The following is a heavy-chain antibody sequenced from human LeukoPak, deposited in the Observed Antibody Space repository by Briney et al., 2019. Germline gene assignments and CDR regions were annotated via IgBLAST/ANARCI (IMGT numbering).Heavy chain of an antibody. CDR3: ARDEDCSGGSCYSTLDY. D-gene: IGHD2-15*01. Sequence: SVKVSCKASGGTFSSYAISRVRQAPGQGLEWMGGIIPIFGTANYAQKFQGRVTITADESTSTAYMELSSLRSEDTAVYYCARDEDCSGGSCYSTLDYWGQGTLVTVSS. CDR1: GGTFSSYA. CDR2: IIPIFGTA. J-gene: IGHJ4*02. V-gene: IGHV1-69*01.